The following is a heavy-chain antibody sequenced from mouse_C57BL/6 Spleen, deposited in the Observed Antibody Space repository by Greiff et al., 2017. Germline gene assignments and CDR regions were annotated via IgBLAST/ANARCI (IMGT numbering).Heavy chain of an antibody. Sequence: QVQLQQPGAELVKPGASVKMSCKASGYTFTSYWITWVKQRPGQGLEWIGDIYPGSGSTNYNEKFKSKATLTVDTSSSTAYMQLSSLTYEYSAVYYCARWGTTVVAHWYFDGWGTGTTVTVSS. CDR1: GYTFTSYW. CDR3: ARWGTTVVAHWYFDG. D-gene: IGHD1-1*01. J-gene: IGHJ1*03. V-gene: IGHV1-55*01. CDR2: IYPGSGST.